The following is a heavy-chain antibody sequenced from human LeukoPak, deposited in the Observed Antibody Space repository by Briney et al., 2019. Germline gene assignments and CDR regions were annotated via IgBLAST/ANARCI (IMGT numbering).Heavy chain of an antibody. CDR3: TSLAHGAMVSGHAFDI. J-gene: IGHJ3*02. D-gene: IGHD5-18*01. Sequence: GGSLRLSCAASGFTFSGSAMHWVRQASGKGLEWVGRIRSKANSYATAYAASVKGRYTISRDDSNNTAYLPMNSLKTEDPAVYYCTSLAHGAMVSGHAFDIWGQGTMVTVSS. V-gene: IGHV3-73*01. CDR2: IRSKANSYAT. CDR1: GFTFSGSA.